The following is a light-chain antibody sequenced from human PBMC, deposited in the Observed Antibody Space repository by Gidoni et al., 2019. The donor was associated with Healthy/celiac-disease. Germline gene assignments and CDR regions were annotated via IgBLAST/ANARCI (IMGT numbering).Light chain of an antibody. CDR1: KIISTF. CDR3: QQSYGIPT. J-gene: IGKJ2*01. Sequence: IKMTQSPSSLSASVGDRVTITCRASKIISTFLCWYQQKQGKAPKLLISAASSCQSGVPSRFSGRCSGTDFTLTISCLQPADFATYYCQQSYGIPTFGQGTKLEI. V-gene: IGKV1-39*01. CDR2: AAS.